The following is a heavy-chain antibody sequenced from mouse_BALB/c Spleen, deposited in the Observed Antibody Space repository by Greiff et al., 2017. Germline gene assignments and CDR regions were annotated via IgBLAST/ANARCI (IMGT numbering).Heavy chain of an antibody. CDR2: ISYSGST. D-gene: IGHD2-2*01. J-gene: IGHJ2*01. CDR1: GDSITSGY. V-gene: IGHV3-8*02. Sequence: EVKLMESGPSLVKPSQTLSLTCSVTGDSITSGYWNWIRKFPGNKLEYMGYISYSGSTYYNPSLKSRISITRDTSKNQYYLQLNSVTTEDTATYYCARSPYGYDEYYFDYWGQGTTLTVSS. CDR3: ARSPYGYDEYYFDY.